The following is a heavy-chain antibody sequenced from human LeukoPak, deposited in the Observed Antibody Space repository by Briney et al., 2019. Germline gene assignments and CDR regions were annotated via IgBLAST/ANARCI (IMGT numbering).Heavy chain of an antibody. J-gene: IGHJ3*02. D-gene: IGHD3-22*01. CDR2: IIPIFGTA. CDR1: GGTFSISA. Sequence: GSSVKVSCKASGGTFSISAISWVRQAPGQGLEWMGGIIPIFGTANYAQRFQGRVTITADESTSTAYMELSSLRSEDTAVYYCARDGSWYYYDSSGLRDAFDIWGQGTMVTVSS. V-gene: IGHV1-69*01. CDR3: ARDGSWYYYDSSGLRDAFDI.